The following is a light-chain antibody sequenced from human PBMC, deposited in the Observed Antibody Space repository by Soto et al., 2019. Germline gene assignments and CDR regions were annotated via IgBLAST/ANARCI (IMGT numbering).Light chain of an antibody. CDR2: AAS. V-gene: IGKV1-9*01. CDR3: QQLNSFPLT. CDR1: QGIMSF. Sequence: DIQLTQSPSFLSASIGDRVTITCRASQGIMSFLAWYQQRPGKAPKLLIYAASTLQSGVPSRFSGSGSGTEFTLTISSLQTEDFATYYCQQLNSFPLTFGGGTKVEIK. J-gene: IGKJ4*01.